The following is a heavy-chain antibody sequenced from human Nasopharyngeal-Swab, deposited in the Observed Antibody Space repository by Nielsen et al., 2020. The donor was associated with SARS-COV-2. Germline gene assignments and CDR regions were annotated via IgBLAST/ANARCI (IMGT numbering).Heavy chain of an antibody. CDR3: ARHDYDILTGYSY. J-gene: IGHJ4*01. CDR2: IYPGDSDA. V-gene: IGHV5-51*01. D-gene: IGHD3-9*01. Sequence: GESLKISCTGSGYVFSAYWIGWVRQMPGRGLEWMGVIYPGDSDARYSPSFQGQFTFSADKSIDTAYLHLRSLKASDTAIYYCARHDYDILTGYSYWGQGTPVTVSS. CDR1: GYVFSAYW.